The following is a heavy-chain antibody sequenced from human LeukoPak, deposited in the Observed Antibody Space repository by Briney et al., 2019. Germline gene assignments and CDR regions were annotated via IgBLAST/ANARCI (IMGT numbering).Heavy chain of an antibody. V-gene: IGHV1-18*01. CDR3: AKGLGRQWLVPSDY. CDR2: ISAYNGNT. CDR1: GYTFTSYG. Sequence: ASVKVSCKASGYTFTSYGISWVRQAPGQGLEWMGWISAYNGNTNYAQKLQGRVTMTADTSTSTAYMELRSLRSDDTAVYYCAKGLGRQWLVPSDYWGQGILVTVSS. J-gene: IGHJ4*02. D-gene: IGHD6-19*01.